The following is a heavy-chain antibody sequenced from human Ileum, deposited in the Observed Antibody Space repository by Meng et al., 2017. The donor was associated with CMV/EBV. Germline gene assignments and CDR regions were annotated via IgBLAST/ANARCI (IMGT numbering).Heavy chain of an antibody. J-gene: IGHJ5*02. D-gene: IGHD3-22*01. CDR2: INFDGTTT. CDR1: GFTFSTHW. V-gene: IGHV3-74*01. Sequence: GESLKISCATSGFTFSTHWMHWVRQDPGKGLMWVSRINFDGTTTDYADSVQGRFIISRDNAKNMLYLQMNSLRDEDTAMYYCVKGIYHFDSSGYWSWGQGTRVTVSS. CDR3: VKGIYHFDSSGYWS.